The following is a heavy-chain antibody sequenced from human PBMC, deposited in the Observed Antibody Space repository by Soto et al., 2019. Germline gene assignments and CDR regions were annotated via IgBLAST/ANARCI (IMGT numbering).Heavy chain of an antibody. V-gene: IGHV1-8*01. CDR2: MNPNSGNT. Sequence: GASVKVSCKASGYTFTSYDINWVRQATGQGLEWMGWMNPNSGNTGYAQKFQGRDTMTRNTSISTAYMELSSLRSEDTAVYYCARGATPRYFYNWNEHDAFDIWGQGTMVTVSS. D-gene: IGHD1-20*01. CDR3: ARGATPRYFYNWNEHDAFDI. J-gene: IGHJ3*02. CDR1: GYTFTSYD.